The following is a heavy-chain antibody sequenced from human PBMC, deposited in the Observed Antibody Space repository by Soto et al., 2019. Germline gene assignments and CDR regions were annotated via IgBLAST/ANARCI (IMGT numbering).Heavy chain of an antibody. CDR1: DVSFSGYY. D-gene: IGHD6-13*01. J-gene: IGHJ6*02. CDR2: INHSGST. V-gene: IGHV4-34*01. Sequence: SETLSLTCAVYDVSFSGYYWSWIRPPPGKVLEWIGEINHSGSTNYNPSLKSRVTISVDTSKNQFSLKLSYVTAADTAVYYCARVDGIAAAGTEVYYCYYGMDGWGQGTKVTFSS. CDR3: ARVDGIAAAGTEVYYCYYGMDG.